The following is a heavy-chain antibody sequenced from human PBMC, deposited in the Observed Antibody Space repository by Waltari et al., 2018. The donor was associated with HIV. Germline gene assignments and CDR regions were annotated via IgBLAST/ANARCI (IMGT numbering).Heavy chain of an antibody. CDR1: GFTFRSLW. CDR3: TRDLSTYGHEFDY. D-gene: IGHD3-16*01. Sequence: EVQLVESGGDLVQPGGSLRLSCAAPGFTFRSLWMHWIRQIPGKGLVWVSHISTDGSDTSYLESVKGRFTISRDNAKNTLYLQMNSLRVEDTAIYYCTRDLSTYGHEFDYWGQGTLVTVAS. CDR2: ISTDGSDT. J-gene: IGHJ4*02. V-gene: IGHV3-74*01.